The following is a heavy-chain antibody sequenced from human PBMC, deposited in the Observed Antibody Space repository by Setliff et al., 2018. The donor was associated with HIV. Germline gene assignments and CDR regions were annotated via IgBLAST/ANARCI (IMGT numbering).Heavy chain of an antibody. Sequence: SETPLTCTVSGDSISSSSYYWGWVRQPPGKGLEWIGTMFYTGSAYYTPSLKSRVTISVGTSKNQFSLRLSSVTAADTAIYYCARQFRYPGIAVAGIDYWGQGTLVTVSS. CDR2: MFYTGSA. V-gene: IGHV4-39*01. CDR1: GDSISSSSYY. D-gene: IGHD6-19*01. J-gene: IGHJ4*02. CDR3: ARQFRYPGIAVAGIDY.